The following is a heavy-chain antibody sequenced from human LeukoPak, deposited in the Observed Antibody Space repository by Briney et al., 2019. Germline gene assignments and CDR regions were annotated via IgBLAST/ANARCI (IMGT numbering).Heavy chain of an antibody. D-gene: IGHD6-19*01. CDR3: AGERGEEYSSGWYKRNYFDN. Sequence: PSETLSLTCTVSGDSFSSVTDYWAWIRQPPGKRLEWIASGDYSGGTYYNPSLESRFAISADMSKNQFSLKLTSVTGADTAVYYCAGERGEEYSSGWYKRNYFDNWGQGIRVTVSS. J-gene: IGHJ4*02. CDR2: GDYSGGT. CDR1: GDSFSSVTDY. V-gene: IGHV4-39*07.